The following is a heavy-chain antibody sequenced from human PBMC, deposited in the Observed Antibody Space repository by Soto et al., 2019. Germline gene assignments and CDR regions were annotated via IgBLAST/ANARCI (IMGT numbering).Heavy chain of an antibody. D-gene: IGHD3-10*01. CDR3: ARRWRITMVRGVIITDYYYYGMDV. V-gene: IGHV4-39*01. CDR1: GGSISSSSYY. Sequence: PSETLSLTCTVSGGSISSSSYYWGWIRQPPGKGLEWIGSIYYSGSTYYNPSLKSRVTISVDTSKNQFSLKLSSVTAADTAVYYCARRWRITMVRGVIITDYYYYGMDVWGQGTTVTVSS. CDR2: IYYSGST. J-gene: IGHJ6*01.